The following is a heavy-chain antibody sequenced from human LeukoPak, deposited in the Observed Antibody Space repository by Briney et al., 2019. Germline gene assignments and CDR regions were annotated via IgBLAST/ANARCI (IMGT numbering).Heavy chain of an antibody. Sequence: PGGSLRLSCAASGFTFSDYYMSWIRQAPGKGLEWVSYISSSGSTIYYADSVKGRFTISRDNAKNSLYLQMNSLRAEDTAVYYCARAERYNWDDVADYWGQGTLVTVSS. CDR1: GFTFSDYY. J-gene: IGHJ4*02. D-gene: IGHD1-1*01. CDR3: ARAERYNWDDVADY. CDR2: ISSSGSTI. V-gene: IGHV3-11*01.